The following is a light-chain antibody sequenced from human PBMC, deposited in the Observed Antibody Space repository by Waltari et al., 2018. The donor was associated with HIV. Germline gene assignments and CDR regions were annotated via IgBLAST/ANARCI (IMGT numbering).Light chain of an antibody. CDR1: SSNVGSDDL. Sequence: QSALTQPASVSGSPGQSITISCTGTSSNVGSDDLVSWYQQHPGEAPKPIIYEVTKRPSRVSNRVSGSKSGNTASLTISGLQTEDEADYYCCSCPRSGIRYVFGTGTKVTVL. V-gene: IGLV2-23*02. J-gene: IGLJ1*01. CDR2: EVT. CDR3: CSCPRSGIRYV.